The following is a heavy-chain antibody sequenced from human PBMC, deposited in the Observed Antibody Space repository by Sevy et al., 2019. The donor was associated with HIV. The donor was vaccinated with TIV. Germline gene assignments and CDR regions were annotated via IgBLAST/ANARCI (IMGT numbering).Heavy chain of an antibody. CDR2: ISYDGSNN. D-gene: IGHD6-13*01. V-gene: IGHV3-30-3*01. Sequence: GGSLRLSCAASGFTFSSYAMHWVRQAPGKGLEWVAVISYDGSNNYYADSVKGRFTISRDNSKNTLYLQMNSLRAEDTAVYYCARVAASSSWDGGSYGMDVWGQGTTVTVSS. CDR3: ARVAASSSWDGGSYGMDV. CDR1: GFTFSSYA. J-gene: IGHJ6*02.